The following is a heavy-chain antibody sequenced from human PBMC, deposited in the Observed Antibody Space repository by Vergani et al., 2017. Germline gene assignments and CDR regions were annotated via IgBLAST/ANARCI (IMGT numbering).Heavy chain of an antibody. J-gene: IGHJ4*02. Sequence: QLQLQESGPGLVKPSETLSLTCTVSGGSISSSSYYWGWIRQPPGKGLEWIGSIYTSGSTYYNPSLKSRVTISVDTSKNQFSLKLSSVTAADTAVYYCAGSATVTTNYFDYWGQGTLVTVSS. CDR1: GGSISSSSYY. CDR2: IYTSGST. CDR3: AGSATVTTNYFDY. V-gene: IGHV4-39*07. D-gene: IGHD4-17*01.